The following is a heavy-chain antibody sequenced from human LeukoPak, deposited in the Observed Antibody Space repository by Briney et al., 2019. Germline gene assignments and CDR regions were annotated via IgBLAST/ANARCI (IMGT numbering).Heavy chain of an antibody. CDR1: GYTYTNYY. CDR3: AREFPPSRSIAAAGHYFDY. Sequence: ATVKVSCKASGYTYTNYYMHWVRQPPGQGLDRMGIINPSGGSTTYAQKFQGRVTMTGDTSTSTVYMELSSLRSEDTAVYYCAREFPPSRSIAAAGHYFDYWGQGSLVTVSS. V-gene: IGHV1-46*01. CDR2: INPSGGST. D-gene: IGHD6-13*01. J-gene: IGHJ4*02.